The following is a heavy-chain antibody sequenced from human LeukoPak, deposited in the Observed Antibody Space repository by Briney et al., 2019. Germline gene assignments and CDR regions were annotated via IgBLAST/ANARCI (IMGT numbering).Heavy chain of an antibody. V-gene: IGHV4-59*01. CDR3: ARQSISGSSLSYFDY. CDR1: GGSISSYY. J-gene: IGHJ4*02. Sequence: PSETLSLTCTVSGGSISSYYWSWIRQPPGKGLEWFGNIYDSGSTNYNHSLKSRLTISVDTSKHQCSLKLSSVTAADTAVYYCARQSISGSSLSYFDYWGQGTLVNVSS. D-gene: IGHD3-22*01. CDR2: IYDSGST.